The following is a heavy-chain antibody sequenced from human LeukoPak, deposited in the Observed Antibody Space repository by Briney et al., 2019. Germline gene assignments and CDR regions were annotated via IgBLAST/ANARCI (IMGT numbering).Heavy chain of an antibody. J-gene: IGHJ4*02. CDR1: GGSISSYY. Sequence: PSETLSLTCTVSGGSISSYYWSWIRQPPGKGLEWIGYIYYSGSTNYNPSLKSRVTISVDTSKNQFSLKLSSVTAADTAVYYCARTLGYCSGGSYRLFDYWGQGTLVTVSS. CDR3: ARTLGYCSGGSYRLFDY. D-gene: IGHD2-15*01. CDR2: IYYSGST. V-gene: IGHV4-59*08.